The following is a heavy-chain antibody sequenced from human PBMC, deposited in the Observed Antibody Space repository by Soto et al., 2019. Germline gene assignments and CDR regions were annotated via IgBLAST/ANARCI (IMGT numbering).Heavy chain of an antibody. V-gene: IGHV4-30-4*01. Sequence: KPSETLSLTCTVSGDSINSVDHYWSWIRQPPGKGLEWMGYIYHSGSTHYNPSLNSPLTISIDTSTNRFSLNLTSVTAADTAVYFCARLRWETENNWFDPWGQGALVTVSS. CDR1: GDSINSVDHY. J-gene: IGHJ5*02. CDR2: IYHSGST. CDR3: ARLRWETENNWFDP. D-gene: IGHD1-26*01.